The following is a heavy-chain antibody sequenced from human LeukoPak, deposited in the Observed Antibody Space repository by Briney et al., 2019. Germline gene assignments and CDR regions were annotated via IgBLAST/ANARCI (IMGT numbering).Heavy chain of an antibody. CDR2: INPNSGGT. V-gene: IGHV1-2*02. CDR1: GYTFTGYY. CDR3: AKEYSGYGAFDY. J-gene: IGHJ4*02. D-gene: IGHD5-12*01. Sequence: ASVKVSCKASGYTFTGYYMHWVRQAPGQGLEWMGWINPNSGGTNYAQKFQGRVTMTRDTSISTAYMELSRLRSDGTAVYYCAKEYSGYGAFDYWGQGTLVTVSS.